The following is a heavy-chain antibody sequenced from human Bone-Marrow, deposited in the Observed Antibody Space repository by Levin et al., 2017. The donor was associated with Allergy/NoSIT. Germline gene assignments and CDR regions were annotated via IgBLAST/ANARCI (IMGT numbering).Heavy chain of an antibody. V-gene: IGHV4-39*07. CDR2: IYYTGTT. CDR1: GGSISSSSHH. Sequence: SSETLSLTCTVSGGSISSSSHHWGWVRQPPGKGLEWIGSIYYTGTTYYRPSLRGRVAISVDTSKNQFSLKLTSVTAADTAMYYCAGEYSSSSAYWGQGTLVTVSS. CDR3: AGEYSSSSAY. J-gene: IGHJ4*02. D-gene: IGHD6-6*01.